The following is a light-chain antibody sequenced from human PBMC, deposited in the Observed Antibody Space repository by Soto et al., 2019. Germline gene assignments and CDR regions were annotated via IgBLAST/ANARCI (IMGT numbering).Light chain of an antibody. CDR2: EAS. CDR1: QSVSSN. Sequence: EIVMTQSPATLSVSPGERVTLSCRASQSVSSNLAWYQQKPGQAPRLLIYEASTRATGIPARFSGSGSATEFTLTISSLQSEDFAFYYCQQYNKWPLTFGGGTKVEIK. V-gene: IGKV3-15*01. J-gene: IGKJ4*01. CDR3: QQYNKWPLT.